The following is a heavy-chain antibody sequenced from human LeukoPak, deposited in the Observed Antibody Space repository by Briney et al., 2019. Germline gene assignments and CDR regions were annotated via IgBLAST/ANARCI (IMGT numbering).Heavy chain of an antibody. D-gene: IGHD6-13*01. J-gene: IGHJ4*02. CDR3: ARDRIAAAGDFDY. V-gene: IGHV1-69*05. Sequence: SVKVSCKASRGTFSSYAISWVRQAPGQGLEWMGRIIPIFGTANYAQKFHGRVTSTTDESTSTAYMELSSLRSEDTAVYYCARDRIAAAGDFDYWGQGTLVTVSS. CDR1: RGTFSSYA. CDR2: IIPIFGTA.